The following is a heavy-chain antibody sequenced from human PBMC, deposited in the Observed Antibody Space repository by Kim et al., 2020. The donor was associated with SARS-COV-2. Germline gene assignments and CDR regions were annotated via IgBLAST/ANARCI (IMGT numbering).Heavy chain of an antibody. CDR3: ARDGGLDSSSWHYAEHWLVHFDY. D-gene: IGHD6-13*01. Sequence: GGSRRLSCAASGFTFSSYEMNWVRQAPGKGLEWVSYISSSGSTIYYADSVKGRFTISRDNAKNSLYLQMNSLRAEDTAVYYCARDGGLDSSSWHYAEHWLVHFDYWGQGTLVTVSS. V-gene: IGHV3-48*03. CDR2: ISSSGSTI. CDR1: GFTFSSYE. J-gene: IGHJ4*02.